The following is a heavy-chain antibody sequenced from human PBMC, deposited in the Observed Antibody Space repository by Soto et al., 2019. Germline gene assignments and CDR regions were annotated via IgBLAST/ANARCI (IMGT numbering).Heavy chain of an antibody. CDR3: ARDLYYYDSDTYYYYGMDV. V-gene: IGHV4-59*01. CDR1: GGSISSYF. J-gene: IGHJ6*02. D-gene: IGHD3-22*01. Sequence: SETLSLTCTVSGGSISSYFWTWIRQPPGKGLEWIGYIYYSGSTNYNPSLKSRVTISVDTSKNQFSLKLSSVTAADTAVYYCARDLYYYDSDTYYYYGMDVWGQGTTVTVSS. CDR2: IYYSGST.